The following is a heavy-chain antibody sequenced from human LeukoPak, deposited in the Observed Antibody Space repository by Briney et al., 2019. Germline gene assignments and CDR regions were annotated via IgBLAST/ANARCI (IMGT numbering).Heavy chain of an antibody. J-gene: IGHJ4*02. CDR3: ARDNYDSSGYYFD. CDR2: ISSSGSTI. CDR1: EFTFSSYA. Sequence: GGSLRLSCAASEFTFSSYAMQWVRQAPGKGLEWVSYISSSGSTIYYADSVKGRFTISRDNAKNSLYLQMNSLRAEDTAVYYCARDNYDSSGYYFDWGQGTLVAVSS. V-gene: IGHV3-48*03. D-gene: IGHD3-22*01.